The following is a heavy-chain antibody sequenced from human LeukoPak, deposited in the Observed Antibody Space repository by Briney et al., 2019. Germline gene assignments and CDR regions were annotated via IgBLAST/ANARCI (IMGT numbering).Heavy chain of an antibody. CDR1: GFTFSSYE. Sequence: GGSLRLSCAASGFTFSSYEMNWVRQAPGKGLEWLSYISSNGGTIHYADSVKGRFTISRDNAKDSLYLQMNSLRAEDTAVYYCARDGTPIYSTGWVYMDVWGKGTTVTVSS. D-gene: IGHD6-25*01. V-gene: IGHV3-48*03. J-gene: IGHJ6*03. CDR3: ARDGTPIYSTGWVYMDV. CDR2: ISSNGGTI.